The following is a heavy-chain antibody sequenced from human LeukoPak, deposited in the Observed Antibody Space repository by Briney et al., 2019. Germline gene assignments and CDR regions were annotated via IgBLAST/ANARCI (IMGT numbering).Heavy chain of an antibody. V-gene: IGHV3-64*01. CDR2: ISIHGGDT. CDR1: GFTFSSYA. Sequence: TGGSLRLSRAASGFTFSSYAMHWVRQAPGKGLEYVSAISIHGGDTYYANSVKGRFTISRDNSKNTLYLQMGSLRAEDMAVYYCARVLRDASGYYDYWGQGTLVTVSS. J-gene: IGHJ4*02. D-gene: IGHD3-22*01. CDR3: ARVLRDASGYYDY.